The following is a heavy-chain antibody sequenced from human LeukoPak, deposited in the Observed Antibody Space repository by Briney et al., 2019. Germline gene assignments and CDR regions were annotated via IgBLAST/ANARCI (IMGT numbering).Heavy chain of an antibody. CDR3: ARDKGYYFDY. V-gene: IGHV3-30-3*01. Sequence: GGSLRLSCAASGSTFSSYAMHWVRQAPGKGLEWVAVISYDGSNKYYADSVKGRFTISRDNSKNTLYLQMNSLRAEDTAVYYCARDKGYYFDYWGQGTLVTVSS. CDR2: ISYDGSNK. J-gene: IGHJ4*02. CDR1: GSTFSSYA.